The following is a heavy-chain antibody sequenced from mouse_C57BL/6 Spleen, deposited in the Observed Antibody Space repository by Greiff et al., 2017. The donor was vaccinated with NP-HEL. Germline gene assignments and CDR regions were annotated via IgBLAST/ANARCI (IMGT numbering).Heavy chain of an antibody. J-gene: IGHJ1*03. V-gene: IGHV1-5*01. CDR1: GYTFTSYW. CDR3: TPLWYFDV. CDR2: IYPGNSDT. Sequence: VQLQQSGTVLARPGASVKMSCKTSGYTFTSYWMHWVKQRPGQGLEWIGAIYPGNSDTSYNQKFKGKAKLTAVTSASTAYMELSSLTNEDSAVYYCTPLWYFDVWGTGTTVTVSS.